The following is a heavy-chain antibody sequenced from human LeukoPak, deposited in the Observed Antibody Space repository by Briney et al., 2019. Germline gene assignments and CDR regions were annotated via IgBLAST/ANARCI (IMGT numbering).Heavy chain of an antibody. D-gene: IGHD1-1*01. J-gene: IGHJ3*02. CDR1: GGSISSSSYY. CDR3: ARPMPDWKPELHAFDI. CDR2: IYYSGST. V-gene: IGHV4-39*01. Sequence: SETLSLTCTVSGGSISSSSYYWGWIRQPPGKGLEWIGSIYYSGSTYYNPSLKSRVTISVDTSKNQFSLKLSSVTAADTAVYYCARPMPDWKPELHAFDIWGQGTMVTVSS.